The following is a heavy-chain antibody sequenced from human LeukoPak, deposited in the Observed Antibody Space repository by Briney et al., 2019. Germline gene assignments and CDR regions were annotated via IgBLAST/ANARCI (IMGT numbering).Heavy chain of an antibody. CDR2: LSFGGST. CDR1: GGSISSSGYF. CDR3: AREGLPGLCTSTSCYAVFDP. D-gene: IGHD2-2*01. V-gene: IGHV4-39*02. Sequence: KPSETLSLTCAVSGGSISSSGYFWVWIRQSPGNGLEWIRGLSFGGSTYYNPSLRRRVTISGDTAKNHVSLKLISVSAADTAVYYCAREGLPGLCTSTSCYAVFDPWGQGTLVTVSS. J-gene: IGHJ5*02.